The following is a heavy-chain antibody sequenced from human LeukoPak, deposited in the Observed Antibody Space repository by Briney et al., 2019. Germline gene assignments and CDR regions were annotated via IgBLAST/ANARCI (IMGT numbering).Heavy chain of an antibody. J-gene: IGHJ4*02. CDR1: GGSISSGDYY. CDR3: ARERGQGYYSGSIYH. V-gene: IGHV4-30-4*08. Sequence: SETLSLTCTVSGGSISSGDYYWSWIRQPPGKGLEWIGYIYYSGSTYYNPSLKSRVTISVDTSKNQFSLKLSSVTAADPAVYYCARERGQGYYSGSIYHWGQGTLVTVSS. D-gene: IGHD3-10*01. CDR2: IYYSGST.